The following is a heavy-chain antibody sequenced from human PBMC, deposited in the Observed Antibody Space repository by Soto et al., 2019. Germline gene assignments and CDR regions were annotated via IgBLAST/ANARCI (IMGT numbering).Heavy chain of an antibody. J-gene: IGHJ5*02. D-gene: IGHD6-19*01. V-gene: IGHV4-59*01. Sequence: SETLSLTCTVSGGSISSYYWSWIRQPPGKGLEWIGYIYYSGSTNYNPSLKSRVTISVDTSKNQFSLKLSSVTAADTAVYYCARAELAVAENWFDPWGQGTLVTVSS. CDR1: GGSISSYY. CDR3: ARAELAVAENWFDP. CDR2: IYYSGST.